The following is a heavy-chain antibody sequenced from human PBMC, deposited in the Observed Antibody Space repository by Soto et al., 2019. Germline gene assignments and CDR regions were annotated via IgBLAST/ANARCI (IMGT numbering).Heavy chain of an antibody. Sequence: GGSLRLSCTASGFTFGDYAMSWVRQAPGKGLEWVANIKQDGSEKYYVDSVKGRFTISRDNAKNSLYLQMNSLRAEDTAVYYCARDPYSSGWYDYWGQGTLVTVSS. CDR2: IKQDGSEK. J-gene: IGHJ4*02. CDR1: GFTFGDYA. V-gene: IGHV3-7*01. CDR3: ARDPYSSGWYDY. D-gene: IGHD6-19*01.